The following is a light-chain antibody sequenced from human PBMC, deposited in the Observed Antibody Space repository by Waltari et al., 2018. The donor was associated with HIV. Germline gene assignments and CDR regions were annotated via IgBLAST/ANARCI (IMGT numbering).Light chain of an antibody. J-gene: IGKJ4*01. Sequence: DIQMTQSPSSLSASVGDSVTITCRASQGIRNDLGWYQQKPGKAPKRLINAASSLESWAPSRFSGSGSGTECTLTIISLQPEDIATYYCLQYNRYPLTFGGGTKVEIK. CDR1: QGIRND. V-gene: IGKV1-17*01. CDR3: LQYNRYPLT. CDR2: AAS.